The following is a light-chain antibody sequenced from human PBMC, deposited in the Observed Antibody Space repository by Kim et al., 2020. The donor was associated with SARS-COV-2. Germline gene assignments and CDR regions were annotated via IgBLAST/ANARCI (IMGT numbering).Light chain of an antibody. Sequence: ASVGDRVTSTRLASQGIGNDLGCYQQRPGKAPKRLIYGASTLQSGVPSRFSGSGSGTEFSLTISSLQPEDFATYYCLQHNTYPWTFGQGTKVDIK. CDR2: GAS. CDR3: LQHNTYPWT. CDR1: QGIGND. V-gene: IGKV1-17*01. J-gene: IGKJ1*01.